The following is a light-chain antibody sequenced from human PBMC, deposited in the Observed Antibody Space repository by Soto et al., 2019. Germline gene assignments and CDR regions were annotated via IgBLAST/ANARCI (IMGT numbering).Light chain of an antibody. CDR2: GAS. CDR3: QQNSSSLT. Sequence: EIVLTQSPGTLSLSPGERATLSCRASQSVSSSYLAWYQQKPGQAPRLLIYGASSMATGIPDRFSGSGSGTHFTVTISRLESEGFAVYFCQQNSSSLTFGEGIKLSIK. J-gene: IGKJ2*01. V-gene: IGKV3-20*01. CDR1: QSVSSSY.